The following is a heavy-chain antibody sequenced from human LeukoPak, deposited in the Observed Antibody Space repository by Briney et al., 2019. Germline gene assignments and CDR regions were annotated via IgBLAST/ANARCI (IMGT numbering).Heavy chain of an antibody. V-gene: IGHV3-30*01. J-gene: IGHJ3*02. CDR1: GFTFSAYA. Sequence: PGTSLRLPCAASGFTFSAYAMHWVRQAPGKGLEWVAVISYDGSNKYYADSVKGRFTISGDKSKDTLYLQMKSLRPEDTAVYYCARGPGPIAGAKNPFDIWGQGTMVTVSS. CDR2: ISYDGSNK. D-gene: IGHD1-26*01. CDR3: ARGPGPIAGAKNPFDI.